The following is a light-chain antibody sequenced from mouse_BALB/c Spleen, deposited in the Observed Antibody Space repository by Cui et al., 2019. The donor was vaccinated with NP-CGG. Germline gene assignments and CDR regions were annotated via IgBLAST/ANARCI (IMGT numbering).Light chain of an antibody. CDR3: ALWYSNHWV. J-gene: IGLJ1*01. V-gene: IGLV1*01. Sequence: QAFVPRESPLTTSPGETVTLTCRSSTGAVTTSNYANWVQEKPDHLFTGLIGGTNNRAPGVPARFSGSLIGDKAALTITGAQTEDEAIYFCALWYSNHWVFGGGTKLTVL. CDR1: TGAVTTSNY. CDR2: GTN.